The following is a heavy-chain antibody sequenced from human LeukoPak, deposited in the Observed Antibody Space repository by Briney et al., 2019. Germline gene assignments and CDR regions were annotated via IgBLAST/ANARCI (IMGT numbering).Heavy chain of an antibody. CDR3: AKGNSGSLRYFDWLFRY. V-gene: IGHV3-33*06. D-gene: IGHD3-9*01. CDR2: IWYDGSNN. Sequence: GGSLRLSCAASGFTFSSYGMHWVRQAPGKGLEWVAVIWYDGSNNYYADSVKGRFTISRDNSKNTLYLQMNSLRAEDTAVYYCAKGNSGSLRYFDWLFRYWGQGTLVTVSS. J-gene: IGHJ4*02. CDR1: GFTFSSYG.